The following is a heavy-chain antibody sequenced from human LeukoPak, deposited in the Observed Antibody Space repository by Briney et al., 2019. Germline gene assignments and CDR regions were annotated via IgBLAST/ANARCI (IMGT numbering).Heavy chain of an antibody. J-gene: IGHJ4*02. Sequence: PSETLSLTCTVSGGSISSYYWSWIRQPPGKGLEWIGYIYYSGSTNYNPSLKSRVTISVDTSKNQFSLKLSSVTAADTAVYYCARIKPSGYSGYDPFDYWGQGTLVTVSS. CDR3: ARIKPSGYSGYDPFDY. D-gene: IGHD5-12*01. CDR2: IYYSGST. V-gene: IGHV4-59*08. CDR1: GGSISSYY.